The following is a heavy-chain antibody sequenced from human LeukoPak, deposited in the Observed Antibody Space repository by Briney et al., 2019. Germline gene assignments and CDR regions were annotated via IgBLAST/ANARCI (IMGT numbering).Heavy chain of an antibody. Sequence: SSETLSLTCTVSGASISSSSYYWGWIRQPPGKGLEWIGSISYSGSTYYNPSLKSPVTISVDTSRNQFSLKLNSVTAADTAVYYCAREVYDFWSGYSQPFDYWGQGTLVTVSS. V-gene: IGHV4-39*07. CDR1: GASISSSSYY. CDR3: AREVYDFWSGYSQPFDY. J-gene: IGHJ4*02. CDR2: ISYSGST. D-gene: IGHD3-3*01.